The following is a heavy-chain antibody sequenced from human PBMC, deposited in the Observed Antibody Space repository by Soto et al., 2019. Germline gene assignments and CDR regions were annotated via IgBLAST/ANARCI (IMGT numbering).Heavy chain of an antibody. Sequence: EVQLVESEGGLVQPGGSLRLSCAASGFTFSYYWRHWVRQAPGKGLVWVSRIHSDGSSTTYADSVKGRFTISRDNAKNTLYLQMNSLRAEDTAVYYCARGDKGAFDLWGQGTMVTVSS. V-gene: IGHV3-74*01. J-gene: IGHJ3*01. CDR2: IHSDGSST. CDR3: ARGDKGAFDL. CDR1: GFTFSYYW. D-gene: IGHD2-21*02.